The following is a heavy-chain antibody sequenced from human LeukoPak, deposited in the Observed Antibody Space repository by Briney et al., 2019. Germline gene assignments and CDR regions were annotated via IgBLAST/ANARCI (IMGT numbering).Heavy chain of an antibody. CDR1: GFTSSSNW. J-gene: IGHJ3*02. V-gene: IGHV3-7*01. CDR3: ARDQLSSSDAFDI. D-gene: IGHD6-6*01. Sequence: PGGSLRLSCAASGFTSSSNWMSWVRQAPGKGLGWVANIKQDGSEKYYVDSVKGRFTISRDNAKNSLYLQMNSLRAEDTAVYYCARDQLSSSDAFDIWGQGTMVTVSS. CDR2: IKQDGSEK.